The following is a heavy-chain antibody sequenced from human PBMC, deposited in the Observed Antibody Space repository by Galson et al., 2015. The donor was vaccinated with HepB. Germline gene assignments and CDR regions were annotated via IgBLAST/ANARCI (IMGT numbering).Heavy chain of an antibody. CDR1: GGTFSSYT. CDR2: IIPILGIA. D-gene: IGHD1-20*01. J-gene: IGHJ3*02. CDR3: ARGGAITGTTWGAFDI. Sequence: SVKVSCKASGGTFSSYTISWVRQAPGQGLEWMGRIIPILGIANYAQKFQGRVTITADKSTSTAYMELSSLRSEDTAVYYCARGGAITGTTWGAFDIRGQGTVVTVSS. V-gene: IGHV1-69*02.